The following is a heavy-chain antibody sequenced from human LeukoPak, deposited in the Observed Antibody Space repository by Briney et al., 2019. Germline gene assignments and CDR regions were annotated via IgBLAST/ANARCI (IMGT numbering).Heavy chain of an antibody. CDR3: ARDRAGRYSSSSTPYYYYYYMDV. CDR1: GFTFSSYG. Sequence: GGSLRLSCAASGFTFSSYGMHWVRQAPGKGLEWVAFIRYDGSNKYYADSVKGRFTISRDNSKNTLYLQMNSLRAEDTAVYYCARDRAGRYSSSSTPYYYYYYMDVWGKGTTVTVSS. CDR2: IRYDGSNK. D-gene: IGHD6-6*01. J-gene: IGHJ6*03. V-gene: IGHV3-30*02.